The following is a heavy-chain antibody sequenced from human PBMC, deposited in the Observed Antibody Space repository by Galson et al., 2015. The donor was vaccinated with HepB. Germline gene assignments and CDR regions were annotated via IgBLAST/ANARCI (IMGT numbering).Heavy chain of an antibody. Sequence: CAISGDSVSGNIVSWNWIRQSPSRGLEWLGRTYFRSKWYYDYAVSVKSRITINPDTSKNQFSLRLSSLTAADTAVYYCARREESGMDVWGQGTTVTVSS. CDR3: ARREESGMDV. J-gene: IGHJ6*02. CDR1: GDSVSGNIVS. D-gene: IGHD1-26*01. V-gene: IGHV6-1*01. CDR2: TYFRSKWYY.